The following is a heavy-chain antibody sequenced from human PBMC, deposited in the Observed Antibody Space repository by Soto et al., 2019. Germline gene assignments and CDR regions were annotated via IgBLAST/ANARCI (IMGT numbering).Heavy chain of an antibody. CDR2: ISYDGRYK. CDR1: GLTFSTYG. CDR3: GKDPTYDSSGYYFYYGPDV. J-gene: IGHJ6*02. D-gene: IGHD3-22*01. Sequence: QVHLVESGGGVIQPGRSLRLSCAASGLTFSTYGMHWVRQAPGKGLEWVGLISYDGRYKYYPDSVKGRFTISRDNSKNTLYLQMNSLRPEDTAVYYCGKDPTYDSSGYYFYYGPDVWGQGTTVTVSS. V-gene: IGHV3-30*18.